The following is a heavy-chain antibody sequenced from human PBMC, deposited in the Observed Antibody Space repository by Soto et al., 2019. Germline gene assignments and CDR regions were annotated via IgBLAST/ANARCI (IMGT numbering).Heavy chain of an antibody. J-gene: IGHJ4*02. Sequence: QVQLQESGPGLVKPSETLSLTCTVSGGSISSYYWSWIRQPPGKGLEWIGYIYYGGSTNYNPSLNTRVTISVDTSKNQFSLMLSSVTAADTAVYYCARRYGGKFDYWGQGTLVTVSS. CDR3: ARRYGGKFDY. CDR1: GGSISSYY. D-gene: IGHD2-15*01. V-gene: IGHV4-59*01. CDR2: IYYGGST.